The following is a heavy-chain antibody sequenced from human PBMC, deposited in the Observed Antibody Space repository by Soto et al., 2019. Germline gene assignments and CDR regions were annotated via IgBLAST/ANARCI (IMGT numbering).Heavy chain of an antibody. Sequence: QVQLQESGPGLVKPSQTLSLTCTVSGGSISSGGYSCSWIRQHPGKGLEWIGYIYYSGSTYYNPSLKRRGTTSVDTSKNQFSLKLSSVTAADTAVYYCARTPDHWGQGTLCTVSS. CDR2: IYYSGST. J-gene: IGHJ4*02. D-gene: IGHD2-15*01. V-gene: IGHV4-31*03. CDR3: ARTPDH. CDR1: GGSISSGGYS.